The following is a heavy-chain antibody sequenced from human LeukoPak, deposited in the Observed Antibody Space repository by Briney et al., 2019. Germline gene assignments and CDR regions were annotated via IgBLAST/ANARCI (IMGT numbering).Heavy chain of an antibody. D-gene: IGHD2-15*01. Sequence: PGGSLRLSCAASGFSVSSNYMSWVRQAPGKGLEWVSVIYSGGSTYYADSVKGRFTISRDNSKNTLYLQMNSLRAEDTAVYYCARYCSGGSCNFDYWGQGTLVTVSS. J-gene: IGHJ4*02. V-gene: IGHV3-53*01. CDR1: GFSVSSNY. CDR2: IYSGGST. CDR3: ARYCSGGSCNFDY.